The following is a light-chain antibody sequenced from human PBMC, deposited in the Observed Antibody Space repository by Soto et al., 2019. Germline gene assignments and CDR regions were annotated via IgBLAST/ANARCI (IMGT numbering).Light chain of an antibody. V-gene: IGKV1-5*01. CDR1: QSINNR. CDR3: QQYGYSPIT. J-gene: IGKJ5*01. CDR2: ATS. Sequence: IQMTQSPSTLSASLGDRVTITCRASQSINNRLAWYQQMPGKAPNLLIYATSSLQNGVPSRFSGSGSGTDFTLTIDGLEPEDFVVYYCQQYGYSPITFGQGTRLEIK.